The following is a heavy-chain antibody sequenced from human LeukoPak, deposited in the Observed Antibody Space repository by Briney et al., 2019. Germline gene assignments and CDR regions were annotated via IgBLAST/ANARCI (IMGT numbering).Heavy chain of an antibody. CDR2: IYSGGST. J-gene: IGHJ4*02. CDR3: ASGCSSTSCHYYFDY. CDR1: GFTVSSNY. Sequence: GGSLRLSCAASGFTVSSNYMSWVRQAPGKGLEWVSVIYSGGSTYYADSVKGRFTISRDNSKNTLYLQMNSLRAEDTAVYYCASGCSSTSCHYYFDYWGQGTLVTVSS. V-gene: IGHV3-53*05. D-gene: IGHD2-2*01.